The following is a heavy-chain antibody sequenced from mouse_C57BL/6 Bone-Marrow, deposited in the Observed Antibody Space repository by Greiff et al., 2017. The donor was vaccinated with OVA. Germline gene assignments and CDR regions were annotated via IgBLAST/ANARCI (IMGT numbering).Heavy chain of an antibody. J-gene: IGHJ1*03. CDR3: ARQRPWYFDV. D-gene: IGHD1-2*01. V-gene: IGHV5-15*01. Sequence: EVKLVESGGGLVQPGGSLKLSCAASGFTFSDYGMAWVRQAPRKGPEWVAFISNLAYSIYYADTETGRFTISRENAKNTLYLEMSSLRSEDTAMYYCARQRPWYFDVWGTGTTVTVSS. CDR2: ISNLAYSI. CDR1: GFTFSDYG.